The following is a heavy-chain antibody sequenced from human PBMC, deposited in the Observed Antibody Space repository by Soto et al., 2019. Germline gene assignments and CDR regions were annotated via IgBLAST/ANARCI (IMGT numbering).Heavy chain of an antibody. Sequence: GGSLRLSCAASGFTFSSYGMHWVRQAPGKGLEWVAVISYDGSNKYYADSVKGRFTISRDNSKNTLYLQMNSLRAEDTAVYYCAKDGGYKNYYYYGMDVWGQGTTVTVSS. CDR2: ISYDGSNK. D-gene: IGHD1-20*01. CDR1: GFTFSSYG. J-gene: IGHJ6*02. CDR3: AKDGGYKNYYYYGMDV. V-gene: IGHV3-30*18.